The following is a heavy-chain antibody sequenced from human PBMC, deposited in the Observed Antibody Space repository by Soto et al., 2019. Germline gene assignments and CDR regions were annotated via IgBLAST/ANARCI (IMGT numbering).Heavy chain of an antibody. CDR2: VNPSGGHT. CDR3: ARVGHVVVVTAALDY. D-gene: IGHD2-21*02. CDR1: GDTFTDYY. J-gene: IGHJ4*02. Sequence: QVQLMQSGAEVKKPGASVKVSCKASGDTFTDYYIHWVRQAPGQGLEWMGTVNPSGGHTTYAQQFLSRVTMSRDTSTSTLYMELTSLTSDDTAVYYCARVGHVVVVTAALDYWGQGTLVTVSS. V-gene: IGHV1-46*01.